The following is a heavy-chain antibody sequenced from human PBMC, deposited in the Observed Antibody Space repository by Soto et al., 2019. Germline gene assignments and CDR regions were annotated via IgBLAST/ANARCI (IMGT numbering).Heavy chain of an antibody. V-gene: IGHV4-34*01. J-gene: IGHJ4*02. D-gene: IGHD5-18*01. CDR1: GGSFSNYY. Sequence: QVQVQLWGAGLLKPSETLSLTCAVFGGSFSNYYGSWIRQPPVKGLEWIGEISDSEGTRYNPSLESRVTRSVDTSKNQISLKMTSVTAADTAVYCCARGMDRAKTGYWGQGALVTVSS. CDR2: ISDSEGT. CDR3: ARGMDRAKTGY.